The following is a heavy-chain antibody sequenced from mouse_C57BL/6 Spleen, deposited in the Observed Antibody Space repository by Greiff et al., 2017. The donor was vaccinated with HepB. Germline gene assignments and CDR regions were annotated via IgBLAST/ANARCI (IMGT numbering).Heavy chain of an antibody. CDR3: ARGGYGSSYYWYFDG. CDR1: GYAFSSSW. J-gene: IGHJ1*03. D-gene: IGHD1-1*01. V-gene: IGHV1-82*01. Sequence: QVQLQQSGPELVKPGASVKISCKASGYAFSSSWMNWVKQRPGKGLEWIGRIYPGDGDTNYNGKFKGKATLTADKSSSTASLQLSSLTSEDAAVYFCARGGYGSSYYWYFDGWGTGTTVTVAS. CDR2: IYPGDGDT.